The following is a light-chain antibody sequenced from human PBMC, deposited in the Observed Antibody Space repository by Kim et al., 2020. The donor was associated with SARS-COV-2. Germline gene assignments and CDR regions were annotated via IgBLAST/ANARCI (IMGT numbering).Light chain of an antibody. V-gene: IGKV1-6*01. CDR3: LQDYTYPRT. CDR2: AAS. J-gene: IGKJ2*01. CDR1: QAIRND. Sequence: SASVGNRVIITCRASQAIRNDLSWYQQKSGKAPKLLIYAASNLQSCVPSRFSGSGSGTDFTLTISSLQPEDFATYFCLQDYTYPRTFGQGTKLEI.